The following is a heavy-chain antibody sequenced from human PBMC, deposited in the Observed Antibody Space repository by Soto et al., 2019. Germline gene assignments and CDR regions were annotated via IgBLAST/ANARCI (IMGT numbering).Heavy chain of an antibody. Sequence: PGGSLRLSCAASGFIFTRYSMNWVRQAPGKGLEWVSSISSTTNYIYYGDSMTGRFTISRDNAKNSLYLEMNSLRAADTAVYYCARESEDLTSNFDYWGQGTLVTVSS. CDR3: ARESEDLTSNFDY. CDR2: ISSTTNYI. J-gene: IGHJ4*02. V-gene: IGHV3-21*06. CDR1: GFIFTRYS.